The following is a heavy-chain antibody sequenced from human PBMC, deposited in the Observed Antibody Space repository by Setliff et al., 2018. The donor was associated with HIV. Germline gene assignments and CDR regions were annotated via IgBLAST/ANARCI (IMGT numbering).Heavy chain of an antibody. J-gene: IGHJ6*03. CDR2: IYYSGST. CDR1: GGSISSYY. CDR3: ARDRVGGNYYYMDV. V-gene: IGHV4-59*01. D-gene: IGHD1-26*01. Sequence: SETLSLTCTVSGGSISSYYWSWIRQPPGKGLEWIGYIYYSGSTNYNPSLKSRVTISVDTSKNQFSLKLSSVTAAGTAVYYCARDRVGGNYYYMDVWGKGTTVTVSS.